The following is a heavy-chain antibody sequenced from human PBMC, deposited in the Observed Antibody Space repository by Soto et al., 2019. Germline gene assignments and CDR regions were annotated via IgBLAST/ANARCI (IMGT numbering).Heavy chain of an antibody. CDR2: IRSKAYGGTT. V-gene: IGHV3-49*03. CDR1: GFTFGDYA. J-gene: IGHJ6*03. CDR3: TAESADYYDFWSGYLDYYYMDV. D-gene: IGHD3-3*01. Sequence: TGGSLRLSCTASGFTFGDYAMSWFRQAPGKGLEWVGFIRSKAYGGTTEYAASVKGRFTISRDDSKSIAYLQMNSLKTEDTAVYYCTAESADYYDFWSGYLDYYYMDVWGKGTTVTVSS.